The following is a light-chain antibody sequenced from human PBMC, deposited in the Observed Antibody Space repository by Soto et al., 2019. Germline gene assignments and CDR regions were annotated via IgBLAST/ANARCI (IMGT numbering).Light chain of an antibody. Sequence: EIVLTQSPATLSVSPGERATLSCRASQSVNNNLAWYQQKPGQAPRLLIYGASIRATGIPARFSGSESGTEFTLTISSLPSEDFAVYYCQQYNNWPLFTFGPGTKVDIK. CDR3: QQYNNWPLFT. CDR2: GAS. CDR1: QSVNNN. J-gene: IGKJ3*01. V-gene: IGKV3-15*01.